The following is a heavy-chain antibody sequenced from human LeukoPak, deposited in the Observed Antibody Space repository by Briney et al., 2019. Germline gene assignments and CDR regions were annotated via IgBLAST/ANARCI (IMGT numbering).Heavy chain of an antibody. V-gene: IGHV3-64D*06. Sequence: GGSLRLSCAASGFTFSSYEMNWVRQAPGKGLEYVSAISGNGGSTYYADSVKGRFTISRDNSKNTLYLQMSSLRAEDTAVYYCVRGFTYYYGSGSYVDYWGQGTLVTVSS. CDR3: VRGFTYYYGSGSYVDY. CDR1: GFTFSSYE. CDR2: ISGNGGST. D-gene: IGHD3-10*01. J-gene: IGHJ4*02.